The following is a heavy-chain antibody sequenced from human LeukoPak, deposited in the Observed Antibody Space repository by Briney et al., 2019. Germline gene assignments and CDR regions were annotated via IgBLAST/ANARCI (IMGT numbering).Heavy chain of an antibody. J-gene: IGHJ4*02. CDR1: GFTFSNYR. CDR2: INERATII. V-gene: IGHV3-74*01. CDR3: VRDLILVWTPGDDFDH. Sequence: GGSLRLSCAASGFTFSNYRMHWVRQAPGKGLEWVSRINERATIISYADSVKGRFTISRENARNTLYLQMNSLTAEDTAVYYCVRDLILVWTPGDDFDHWGQGTLVTVSS. D-gene: IGHD3-16*01.